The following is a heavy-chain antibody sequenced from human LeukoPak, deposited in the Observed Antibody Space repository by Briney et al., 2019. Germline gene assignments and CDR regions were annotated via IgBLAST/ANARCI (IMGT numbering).Heavy chain of an antibody. Sequence: SVKVSCKASGGTFSSYAISWVRQAPGQGLEWMGRIIPILGIANYAQKFQGRVTITADKSTRIAYMELSSLRSEDTAVYYCARAPRITMVRGVYYYYGMDVWGQGTPVTVSS. CDR2: IIPILGIA. J-gene: IGHJ6*02. CDR3: ARAPRITMVRGVYYYYGMDV. D-gene: IGHD3-10*01. V-gene: IGHV1-69*04. CDR1: GGTFSSYA.